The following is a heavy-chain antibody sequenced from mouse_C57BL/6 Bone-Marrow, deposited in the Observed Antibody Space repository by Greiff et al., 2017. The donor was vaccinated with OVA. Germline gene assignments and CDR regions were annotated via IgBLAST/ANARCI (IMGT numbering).Heavy chain of an antibody. Sequence: VQLKQSGAELVRPGASVKLSCTASGFNIKDDYMHWVKQRPEQGLEWIGWIDPENGDTEYASKFQGKATITADTSSNTAYLQLSSLTSEDTAVYYCTTGFYYDYDEYWGQGTSVTVSS. CDR2: IDPENGDT. J-gene: IGHJ4*01. D-gene: IGHD2-4*01. CDR1: GFNIKDDY. V-gene: IGHV14-4*01. CDR3: TTGFYYDYDEY.